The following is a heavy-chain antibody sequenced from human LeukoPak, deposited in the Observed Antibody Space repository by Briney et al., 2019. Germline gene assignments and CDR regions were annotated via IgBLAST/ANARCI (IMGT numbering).Heavy chain of an antibody. CDR1: GGAVSSYH. CDR3: ARGRTTGDY. J-gene: IGHJ4*02. Sequence: PSEALSLTCAVSGGAVSSYHWSWIRQPAGKGLEWIGSIYSSGSTSYNPSLKSRVTMSVDTSKKQFSLKLSSVTAADTAVYYCARGRTTGDYWGQGTLVTVSS. V-gene: IGHV4-4*07. CDR2: IYSSGST. D-gene: IGHD1-1*01.